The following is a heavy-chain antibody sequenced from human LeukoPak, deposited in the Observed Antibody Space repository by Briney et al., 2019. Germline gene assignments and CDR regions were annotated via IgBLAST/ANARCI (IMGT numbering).Heavy chain of an antibody. V-gene: IGHV1-2*04. D-gene: IGHD6-13*01. CDR3: AREGIAAAGTSVDY. CDR1: GYTFTGYY. Sequence: RASVKVSCKASGYTFTGYYMHWVRQAPGQGLEWMGWINPNSGGTNYAQKFQGWVTMTRDTSISTAYMELSRLRSDDTAVYYCAREGIAAAGTSVDYWGQGTLVTVSS. J-gene: IGHJ4*02. CDR2: INPNSGGT.